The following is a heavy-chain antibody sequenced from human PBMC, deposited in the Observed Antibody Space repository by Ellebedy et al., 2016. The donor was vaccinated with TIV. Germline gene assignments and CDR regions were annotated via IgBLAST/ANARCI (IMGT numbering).Heavy chain of an antibody. CDR2: ISSDGSNK. J-gene: IGHJ4*02. CDR1: GFTFSSHG. CDR3: ARGGSSGRSDY. D-gene: IGHD3-10*01. V-gene: IGHV3-30*03. Sequence: GGSLRLXCVASGFTFSSHGISWVRQAPGKGLEWVAVISSDGSNKYYADSVKGRFTISRDNSKNTLYLQMNSLRTDDMAVYYCARGGSSGRSDYWGQGTLVTVSS.